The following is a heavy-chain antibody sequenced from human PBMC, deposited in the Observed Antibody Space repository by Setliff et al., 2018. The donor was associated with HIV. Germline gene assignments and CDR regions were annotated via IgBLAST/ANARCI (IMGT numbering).Heavy chain of an antibody. Sequence: SETLSLTCNVSAGSISSSSYYWGWIRQSPGKGLEWIGYIFYTGRTYYNPSLKSRVTISVDTSKNQFALKLTSVTAADTAVYYCAKRAVQDGTVTSSNWFESWGQGTLVTVSS. CDR3: AKRAVQDGTVTSSNWFES. CDR1: AGSISSSSYY. CDR2: IFYTGRT. D-gene: IGHD1-7*01. J-gene: IGHJ5*01. V-gene: IGHV4-39*01.